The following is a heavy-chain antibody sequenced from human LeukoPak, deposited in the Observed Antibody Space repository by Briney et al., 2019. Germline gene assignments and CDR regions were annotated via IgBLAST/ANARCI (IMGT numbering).Heavy chain of an antibody. J-gene: IGHJ4*02. Sequence: ASVKVSCKASGYTFTSYGISWVRQAPGQGLEWMGWISAYDGNTNYAQKFQDRVTMTRDTSTSTVYMELRSLRSDDTAMYYCARDGVATPYYFDYWGQGTLVTVSS. CDR1: GYTFTSYG. D-gene: IGHD5-12*01. CDR3: ARDGVATPYYFDY. CDR2: ISAYDGNT. V-gene: IGHV1-18*01.